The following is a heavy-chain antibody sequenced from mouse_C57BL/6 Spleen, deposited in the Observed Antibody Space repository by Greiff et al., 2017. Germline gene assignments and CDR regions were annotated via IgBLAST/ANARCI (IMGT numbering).Heavy chain of an antibody. J-gene: IGHJ3*01. CDR3: ARGGYNGYDGAY. V-gene: IGHV1-78*01. CDR2: IYPRDGST. D-gene: IGHD2-2*01. Sequence: QVQLQQSDAELVKPGASVKISCKVSGYTFTDHTIHWMKQRPEPGLEWIGYIYPRDGSTKYNEKFKGKATLTADKSSSTAYMQLNSLTSEDSAVYFGARGGYNGYDGAYWGQGTLVTVSA. CDR1: GYTFTDHT.